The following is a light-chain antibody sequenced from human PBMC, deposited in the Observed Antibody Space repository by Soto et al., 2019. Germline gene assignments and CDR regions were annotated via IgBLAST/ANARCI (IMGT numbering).Light chain of an antibody. V-gene: IGKV3-15*01. CDR2: GAS. CDR1: QSVSSN. J-gene: IGKJ1*01. Sequence: EIVMTQSPATLSVSPGERATLSCRASQSVSSNLAWYQQKPGQAPRLLIYGASTRATGIPARFSGSGSGTEFTLTSSSRHSEDFAVYYCQQYNNWPQTFGQGTKVEIK. CDR3: QQYNNWPQT.